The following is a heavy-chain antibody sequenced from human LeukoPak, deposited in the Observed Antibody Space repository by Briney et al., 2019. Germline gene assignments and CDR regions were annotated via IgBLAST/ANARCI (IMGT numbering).Heavy chain of an antibody. CDR1: GFTFEDYA. Sequence: PGGSLRLSGAASGFTFEDYAMHWVRQGPGKGLEWVSGISWNSGSIGYADSVKGRFTISRDNAKNSLYLQMNSLRAEDTAVYYCARDPRGYYYGGWGQGTLVTVSS. J-gene: IGHJ4*02. CDR2: ISWNSGSI. V-gene: IGHV3-9*01. CDR3: ARDPRGYYYGG. D-gene: IGHD3-10*01.